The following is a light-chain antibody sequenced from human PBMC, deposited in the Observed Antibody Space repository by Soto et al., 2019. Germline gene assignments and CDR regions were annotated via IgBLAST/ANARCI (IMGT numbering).Light chain of an antibody. CDR1: SSNIGSNY. V-gene: IGLV2-14*01. Sequence: QSVLTQPPSASGTPGQRVTISCSGSSSNIGSNYVSWYQQHPGKAPKLIIYDVSVRPSGVSDRFSGSKSGNTASLTISGLQAEDEAVYSCSSFTRTNPYVFGGGTKVTVL. CDR2: DVS. J-gene: IGLJ1*01. CDR3: SSFTRTNPYV.